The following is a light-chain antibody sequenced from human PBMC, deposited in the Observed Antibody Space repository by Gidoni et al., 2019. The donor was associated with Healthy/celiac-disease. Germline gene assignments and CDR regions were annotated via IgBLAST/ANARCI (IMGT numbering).Light chain of an antibody. V-gene: IGKV3-15*01. J-gene: IGKJ1*01. CDR1: PSVSSH. CDR2: GAS. CDR3: QPYNNWLGT. Sequence: EIVMTQAPATLSVSPGERAPLACRASPSVSSHLAWYPLKPGQAPRLLIYGASTRATGIPPRFSGSRSGTAFTLPIRSPLSEASAVYYCQPYNNWLGTFXXXTKVEIK.